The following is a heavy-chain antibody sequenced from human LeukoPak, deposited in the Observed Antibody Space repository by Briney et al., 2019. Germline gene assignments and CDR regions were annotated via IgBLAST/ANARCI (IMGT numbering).Heavy chain of an antibody. Sequence: GGSLRLSCAASGFTFSTYAMTWVRQAPGKGLEWVSAISGSGGSTYYADSVKGRFTISRDNSKNTMFLQMNSLRAEDTAVYYCAKELSGGWPFDYWGQGALVTVSS. V-gene: IGHV3-23*01. CDR1: GFTFSTYA. J-gene: IGHJ4*02. D-gene: IGHD6-19*01. CDR3: AKELSGGWPFDY. CDR2: ISGSGGST.